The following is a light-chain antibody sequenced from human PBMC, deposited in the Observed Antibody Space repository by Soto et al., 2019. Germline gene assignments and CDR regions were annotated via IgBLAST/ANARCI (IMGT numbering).Light chain of an antibody. V-gene: IGLV2-14*01. J-gene: IGLJ3*02. Sequence: QSALTQPASVSGSPGQSITISCTGTSSDVGAYNHVSWYQQHPGKAPKLMIYEVISRPSGVSNRFSGSKSGNSASLTISGLQADDEGDYYCSSYTTSSTWVFGGGTKLTVL. CDR3: SSYTTSSTWV. CDR1: SSDVGAYNH. CDR2: EVI.